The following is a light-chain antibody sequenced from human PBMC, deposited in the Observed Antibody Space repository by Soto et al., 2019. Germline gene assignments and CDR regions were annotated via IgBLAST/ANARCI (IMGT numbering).Light chain of an antibody. J-gene: IGKJ3*01. CDR1: QSISSW. CDR2: DAS. Sequence: DIQMTQSPSTLSASVGDRVTITCRASQSISSWLAWYQQKPGKAPKLLIYDASSLESGVPSRFSGSGSGTEFNITISSLQPDDFATYYCQQYNSYSPKFTFGPGTKVDIK. V-gene: IGKV1-5*01. CDR3: QQYNSYSPKFT.